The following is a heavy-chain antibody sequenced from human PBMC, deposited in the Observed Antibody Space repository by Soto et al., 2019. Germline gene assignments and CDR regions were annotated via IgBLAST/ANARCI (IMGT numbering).Heavy chain of an antibody. CDR1: GFTFSDYY. CDR3: ARAKVEAVAAPTTLYYYGMDV. J-gene: IGHJ6*02. V-gene: IGHV3-11*01. CDR2: ISSSGSTI. D-gene: IGHD6-19*01. Sequence: PGGSLRLSCAASGFTFSDYYTSWIRQAPGKGLEWVSYISSSGSTIYYADSVKGRFTISRDNAKNSLYLQMNSLRAEDTAVYYCARAKVEAVAAPTTLYYYGMDVWGQGTTVTVS.